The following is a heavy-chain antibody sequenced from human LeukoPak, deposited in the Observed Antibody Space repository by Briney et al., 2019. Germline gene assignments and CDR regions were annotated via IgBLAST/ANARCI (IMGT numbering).Heavy chain of an antibody. CDR2: IYSNGTT. CDR1: RDSISCGSYY. Sequence: SQTLSLTCTVSRDSISCGSYYWSWIRQPAEKGLEWIGRIYSNGTTNHNPSLKSRATISVDTSKNHFSLKLSSVTAADTAVYYCARGRGRDVSFYYGMDVWGQGTTVTVSS. D-gene: IGHD3-10*01. V-gene: IGHV4-61*02. CDR3: ARGRGRDVSFYYGMDV. J-gene: IGHJ6*02.